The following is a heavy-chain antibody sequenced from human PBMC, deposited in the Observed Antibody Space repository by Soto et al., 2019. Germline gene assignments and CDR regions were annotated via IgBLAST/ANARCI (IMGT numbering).Heavy chain of an antibody. CDR2: IGGSGGGA. J-gene: IGHJ4*02. CDR3: AKDAPGSGWLSDY. CDR1: GFTFSIYA. Sequence: GGSLRLSCAASGFTFSIYAMSWVRQAPGKGLEWVSTIGGSGGGASYADIVRGRFTISRDNSQNTLYLQMNSLRAEDTAVYYCAKDAPGSGWLSDYWGQGTLVTVSS. V-gene: IGHV3-23*01. D-gene: IGHD3-22*01.